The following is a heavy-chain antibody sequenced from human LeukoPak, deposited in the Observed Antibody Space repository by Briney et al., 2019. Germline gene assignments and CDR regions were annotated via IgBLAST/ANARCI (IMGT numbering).Heavy chain of an antibody. Sequence: SETLSLTCTVSGGSISSYYWSWIRQPPGKGLEWIGYIYYSGSTNYNPSLKSRVTISVDTSKNQFSLKLSSVTAADTAVYYCARAHYPSYYYYMDVWGKGTTVTISS. D-gene: IGHD3-10*01. J-gene: IGHJ6*03. V-gene: IGHV4-59*01. CDR1: GGSISSYY. CDR3: ARAHYPSYYYYMDV. CDR2: IYYSGST.